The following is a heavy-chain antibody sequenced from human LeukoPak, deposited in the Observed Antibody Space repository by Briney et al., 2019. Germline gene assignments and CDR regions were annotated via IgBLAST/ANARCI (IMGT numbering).Heavy chain of an antibody. CDR1: GFTFTTYW. J-gene: IGHJ3*02. Sequence: PGGSLRLSCAASGFTFTTYWMSWVRQAPGKGLEWVANIKQDGSEKYYVDSVKGRFTISRDNAKNSLYLQMNSLRVGDTAVYYCAREGAYCSSTSCYGLRAFDIWGQGTMVTVSS. CDR3: AREGAYCSSTSCYGLRAFDI. CDR2: IKQDGSEK. D-gene: IGHD2-2*01. V-gene: IGHV3-7*01.